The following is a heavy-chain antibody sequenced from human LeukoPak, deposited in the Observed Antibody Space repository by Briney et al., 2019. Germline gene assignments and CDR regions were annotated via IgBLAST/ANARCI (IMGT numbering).Heavy chain of an antibody. CDR3: ARGGGRRLWFGELSYFDY. D-gene: IGHD3-10*01. V-gene: IGHV4-34*01. CDR2: INHSGST. Sequence: PSETLSLTCAVYGGSFSGYYWSWIRQPPGKGLEWIGEINHSGSTNYNPSLKSRVTISVDTSKNQFSLKLSSVTAADTAVYYCARGGGRRLWFGELSYFDYWGQGTLVTVSS. CDR1: GGSFSGYY. J-gene: IGHJ4*02.